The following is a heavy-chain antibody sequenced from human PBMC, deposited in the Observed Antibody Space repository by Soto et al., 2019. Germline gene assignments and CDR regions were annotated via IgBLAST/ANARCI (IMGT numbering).Heavy chain of an antibody. D-gene: IGHD4-4*01. Sequence: GGSLRLSCAASGFTFSSYEMNWVRQAPGKGLEWVSYISSSGSTIYYADSVKGRFTISRDNAKNSLYLQMNSLRAEDTAVYYCERLDSSKDYGMDVWGQGTTVTVSS. CDR1: GFTFSSYE. CDR3: ERLDSSKDYGMDV. J-gene: IGHJ6*02. CDR2: ISSSGSTI. V-gene: IGHV3-48*03.